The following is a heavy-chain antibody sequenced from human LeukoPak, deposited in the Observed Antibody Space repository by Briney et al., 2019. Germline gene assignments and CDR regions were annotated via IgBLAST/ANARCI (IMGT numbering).Heavy chain of an antibody. Sequence: GGSLRLSCAASGFTFSNAWMNWVRQAPGKGLEWVGRIKSKTDGGTTDYAAPVKGRFTISRDDSKNTLYLQMNSLKTEDTAVYYCTTEGGYDSSGSNDHWGQGTLVTVSS. CDR1: GFTFSNAW. CDR2: IKSKTDGGTT. V-gene: IGHV3-15*07. J-gene: IGHJ4*02. D-gene: IGHD3-22*01. CDR3: TTEGGYDSSGSNDH.